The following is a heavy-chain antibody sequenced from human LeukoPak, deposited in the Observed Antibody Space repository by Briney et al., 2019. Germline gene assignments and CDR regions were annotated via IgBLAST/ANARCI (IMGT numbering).Heavy chain of an antibody. CDR1: GGTFSSYA. D-gene: IGHD4-17*01. CDR2: IIPIFGTA. J-gene: IGHJ4*02. V-gene: IGHV1-69*13. Sequence: GASVKVSCKASGGTFSSYAISWVRQAPGQGLEWMGGIIPIFGTANYAQKFQGRVTITADESTSTAYMELSSLRSEQTAEYYCAIGHDYGDYTFDYWDQGTLVTVSS. CDR3: AIGHDYGDYTFDY.